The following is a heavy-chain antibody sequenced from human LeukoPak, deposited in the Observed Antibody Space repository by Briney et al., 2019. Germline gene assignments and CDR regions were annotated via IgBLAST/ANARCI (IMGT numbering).Heavy chain of an antibody. J-gene: IGHJ5*02. D-gene: IGHD3-22*01. V-gene: IGHV3-21*01. CDR2: ISSSSSYI. CDR1: GFTFSSYS. CDR3: ARDGGLFYYDSSGYT. Sequence: GGSLRLSCAASGFTFSSYSMNWVRQAPGKGLEWVSSISSSSSYIYYADSVKGRFTISRDNAKNSLYLQMNSLRAEDTAVYYCARDGGLFYYDSSGYTWGQGTLVTVSS.